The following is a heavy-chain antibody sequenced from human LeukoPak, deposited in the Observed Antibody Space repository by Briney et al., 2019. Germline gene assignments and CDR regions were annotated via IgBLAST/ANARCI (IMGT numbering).Heavy chain of an antibody. V-gene: IGHV3-33*08. CDR3: ARDQDRAFDI. CDR2: IWYDGTNR. CDR1: GFTFSSYA. Sequence: PGRSLRLSCAASGFTFSSYAMHWVRQAPGKGLEWVAVIWYDGTNRYYADSVKGRFTISRDNSKNTLYLQMNSMRAEDTAVYYCARDQDRAFDIWGQGTMVTVSS. J-gene: IGHJ3*02.